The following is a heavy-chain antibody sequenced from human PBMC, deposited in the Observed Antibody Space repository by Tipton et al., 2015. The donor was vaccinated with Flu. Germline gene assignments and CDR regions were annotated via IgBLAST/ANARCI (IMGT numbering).Heavy chain of an antibody. CDR1: GYTFTSYE. D-gene: IGHD6-6*01. Sequence: QVQLVQSGAEVKKPGASVKVSCKGYGYTFTSYEINWVRQGTGQGLEWMGWMNPNDGDTGYAQRFQGRVTMTRDTSTSTAFLELSSLTSEDTGVYYCARGPQYSTSSDYWGQGTVVTVSS. CDR3: ARGPQYSTSSDY. J-gene: IGHJ4*02. CDR2: MNPNDGDT. V-gene: IGHV1-8*01.